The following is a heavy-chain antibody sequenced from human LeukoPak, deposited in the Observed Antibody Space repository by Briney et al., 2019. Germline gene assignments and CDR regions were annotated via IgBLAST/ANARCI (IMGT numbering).Heavy chain of an antibody. CDR2: IRYDGSNK. V-gene: IGHV3-30*02. D-gene: IGHD3-3*01. CDR3: AKDPPYYDFWSGYSSHFDY. CDR1: GFTFSSYG. J-gene: IGHJ4*02. Sequence: GGSLRLSCAASGFTFSSYGMHWVRQAPGKGLEWVAFIRYDGSNKYYADSVKGRFTISRDNSKNTLYLQMNSLRAEDTAVYYCAKDPPYYDFWSGYSSHFDYWGQGTLVTVSS.